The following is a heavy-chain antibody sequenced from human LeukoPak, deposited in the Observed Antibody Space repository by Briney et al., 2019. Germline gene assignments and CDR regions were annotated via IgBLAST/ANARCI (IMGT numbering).Heavy chain of an antibody. D-gene: IGHD3-10*01. CDR2: INPNSGGT. J-gene: IGHJ4*02. V-gene: IGHV1-2*02. CDR1: GYTFTGYY. CDR3: ARDSPFYYGSGSYYWEFDY. Sequence: ASVKVSCKASGYTFTGYYMHWVRQAPGQGLEWMGWINPNSGGTNYAQKFQGRVTMTRDTSISTAYMELSRLRSDDTAVYYCARDSPFYYGSGSYYWEFDYWGQGTLVTVSS.